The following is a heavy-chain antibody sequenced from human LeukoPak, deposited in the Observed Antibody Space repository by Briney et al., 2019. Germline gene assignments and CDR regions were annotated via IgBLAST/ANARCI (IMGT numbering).Heavy chain of an antibody. CDR1: GFTFSSYA. CDR3: ARVGIRGYSGYALSPQVHWYFDL. V-gene: IGHV3-30-3*01. Sequence: GGSLRLSCAASGFTFSSYAMHWVRQAPGKGLEWVAVISYDGSNKYYADSVKGRFTISRDNSKNTLYLQMNSLRAEDTAVYYCARVGIRGYSGYALSPQVHWYFDLWGRGTLVTVSS. CDR2: ISYDGSNK. D-gene: IGHD5-12*01. J-gene: IGHJ2*01.